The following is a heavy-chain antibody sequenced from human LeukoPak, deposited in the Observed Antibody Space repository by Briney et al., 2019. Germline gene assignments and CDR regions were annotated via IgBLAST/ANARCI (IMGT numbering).Heavy chain of an antibody. V-gene: IGHV1-69*13. D-gene: IGHD3-9*01. J-gene: IGHJ6*04. Sequence: SVKVSCKASGGTFTSYAISWVRQAPGQGLEWMGGVIPFFGRANYAQNFQGRLTITADESTSTAYMELRSLRSEDTAVYYCARSVVDILTGYVPNLYYYFGMDVWGKGTTVTVSS. CDR3: ARSVVDILTGYVPNLYYYFGMDV. CDR1: GGTFTSYA. CDR2: VIPFFGRA.